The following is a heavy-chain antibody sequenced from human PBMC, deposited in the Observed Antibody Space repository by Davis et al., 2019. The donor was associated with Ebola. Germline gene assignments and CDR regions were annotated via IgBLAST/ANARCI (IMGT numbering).Heavy chain of an antibody. D-gene: IGHD3-10*01. Sequence: SETLSLTCSVSGDSITNHYWSWVRQPPGKRLEYIGYIHFTGITNYNPSLKSRVTISVDTSRNQFSLKLTSVTVADTAIYYCARLARGDFSWFDPWGQGTLVTVSS. V-gene: IGHV4-59*08. CDR3: ARLARGDFSWFDP. CDR1: GDSITNHY. J-gene: IGHJ5*02. CDR2: IHFTGIT.